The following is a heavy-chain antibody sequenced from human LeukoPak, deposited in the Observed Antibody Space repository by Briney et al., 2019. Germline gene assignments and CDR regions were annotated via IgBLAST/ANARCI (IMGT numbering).Heavy chain of an antibody. CDR2: IYTSGST. CDR1: GGSISSGSYY. J-gene: IGHJ3*02. V-gene: IGHV4-61*02. D-gene: IGHD1-1*01. Sequence: PSQTLSLTCTVSGGSISSGSYYWSWIRQPAGKGLEWIGRIYTSGSTNYNPSLKSRVTISVDTSKNQFSLKLSSVTAADTAVYYCARDLGTAFDIWGQGTMVTVSS. CDR3: ARDLGTAFDI.